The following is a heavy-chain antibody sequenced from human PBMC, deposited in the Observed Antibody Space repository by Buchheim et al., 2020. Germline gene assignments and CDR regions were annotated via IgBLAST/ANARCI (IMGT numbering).Heavy chain of an antibody. CDR2: ISGSGGIT. CDR1: GFTFSSYA. CDR3: AKDGTIFGVVTPVYFDY. D-gene: IGHD3-3*01. Sequence: EVQLLESGGGLVQPGGSLRLSCAASGFTFSSYAMSWVRQAPGRGLEWVSAISGSGGITYYADSVKGGFSISRDNSTNTRYLQMNSLRAEDTAVYYCAKDGTIFGVVTPVYFDYWGQGTL. J-gene: IGHJ4*02. V-gene: IGHV3-23*01.